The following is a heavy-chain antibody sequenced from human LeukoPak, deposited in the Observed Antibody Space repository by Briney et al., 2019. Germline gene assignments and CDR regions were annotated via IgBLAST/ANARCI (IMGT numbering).Heavy chain of an antibody. J-gene: IGHJ5*02. V-gene: IGHV5-51*01. CDR1: GYSFTSYW. CDR3: ARQHYDFLSGYHNWFDP. Sequence: GESLKISCKGSGYSFTSYWIGWVRQMPGKGLEWMGIIYPGDSDTRYSPSFQGQVTISADKSISTAYLQWSSLKASDTAMCYCARQHYDFLSGYHNWFDPWGQGTLVTVSS. CDR2: IYPGDSDT. D-gene: IGHD3-3*01.